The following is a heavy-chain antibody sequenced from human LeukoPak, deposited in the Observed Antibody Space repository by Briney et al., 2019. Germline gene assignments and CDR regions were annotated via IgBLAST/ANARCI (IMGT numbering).Heavy chain of an antibody. CDR1: GFTFSSYS. Sequence: GGSLRLSCAASGFTFSSYSMNWVRQAPGKGLEWVAVIWYDESNKYYADSVKGRFTISRDNSRNTLYLRMNSLRAEDTAIYYCARDGFSSSWYGRALDYWGQGTLVTVSS. J-gene: IGHJ4*02. V-gene: IGHV3-33*08. D-gene: IGHD6-13*01. CDR3: ARDGFSSSWYGRALDY. CDR2: IWYDESNK.